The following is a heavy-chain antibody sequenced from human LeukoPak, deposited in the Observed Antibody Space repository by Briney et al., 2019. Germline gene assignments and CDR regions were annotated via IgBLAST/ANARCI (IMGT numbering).Heavy chain of an antibody. J-gene: IGHJ4*02. V-gene: IGHV1-8*01. D-gene: IGHD6-13*01. CDR1: GYTFTSYD. Sequence: ASVKVSCKASGYTFTSYDINWVRQATGQGLEWMRWMNPNSGNTGYAQKFEGRVTMTRNTSISTAYMELSSLRSEDTAVYYCASPTSRIAAAGIFDDWGQGTLVTVSS. CDR3: ASPTSRIAAAGIFDD. CDR2: MNPNSGNT.